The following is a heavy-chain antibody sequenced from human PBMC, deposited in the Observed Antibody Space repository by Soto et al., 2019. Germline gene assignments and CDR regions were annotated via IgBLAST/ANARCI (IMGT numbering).Heavy chain of an antibody. V-gene: IGHV3-33*01. D-gene: IGHD6-19*01. CDR2: IWYDGTKK. CDR3: ARDVVTAVAGSVNWFDP. Sequence: VQLVESGGGVVQSGRSLTLSCAASGFSLRTYGMQWLRRAPGKGLEWVASIWYDGTKKFYANSVKGRSTISKDNYNNSLYLQMSGLRAEDTAVYYCARDVVTAVAGSVNWFDPWGQGTLVSVSS. CDR1: GFSLRTYG. J-gene: IGHJ5*02.